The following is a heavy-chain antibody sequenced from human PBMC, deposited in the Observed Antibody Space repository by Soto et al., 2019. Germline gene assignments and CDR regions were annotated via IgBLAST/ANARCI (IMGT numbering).Heavy chain of an antibody. V-gene: IGHV4-34*01. CDR2: INHSGST. J-gene: IGHJ4*02. CDR3: ARGRITIFGVVISKNDTFDY. CDR1: GGSFSGYY. D-gene: IGHD3-3*01. Sequence: SETLSLTCAVYGGSFSGYYWSWIRQPPGKGLEWIGEINHSGSTNYNPSLKSRVTISVDTSKNQFSLKLSSVTAADTAVYYCARGRITIFGVVISKNDTFDYWGQGTLVTVSS.